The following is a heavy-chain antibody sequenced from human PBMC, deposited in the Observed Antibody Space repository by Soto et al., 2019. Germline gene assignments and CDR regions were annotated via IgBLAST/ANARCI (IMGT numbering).Heavy chain of an antibody. V-gene: IGHV4-59*01. J-gene: IGHJ3*02. CDR1: GGSISSYY. CDR3: ARGTPLRYFDWLLRVTAFDI. CDR2: IYYSGST. Sequence: PSETLSLTCTVSGGSISSYYWSWIRQPPGKGLEWIGYIYYSGSTNYNPSLKSRVTISVDTSKNQFSLKLSSVTAADTAVYYCARGTPLRYFDWLLRVTAFDIWGQGTMVTVSS. D-gene: IGHD3-9*01.